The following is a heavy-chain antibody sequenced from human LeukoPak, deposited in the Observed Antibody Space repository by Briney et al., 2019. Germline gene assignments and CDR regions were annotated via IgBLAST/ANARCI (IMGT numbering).Heavy chain of an antibody. J-gene: IGHJ6*02. Sequence: SETLSLTCTVSGGSISRYYWSWIRQPAGKGLEWIGSIYYSGSTYYNPSLKSRVTISVDTSKNQFSLKLSSVTAADTAVYYCARRKRGFGWYENYYYYGMDVWGQGTTVTVSS. V-gene: IGHV4-59*05. D-gene: IGHD6-19*01. CDR3: ARRKRGFGWYENYYYYGMDV. CDR2: IYYSGST. CDR1: GGSISRYY.